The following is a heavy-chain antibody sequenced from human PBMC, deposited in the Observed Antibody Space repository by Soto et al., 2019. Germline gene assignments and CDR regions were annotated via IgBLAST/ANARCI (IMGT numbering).Heavy chain of an antibody. J-gene: IGHJ4*02. CDR1: GGSISSSSYY. CDR2: IYYSGST. Sequence: SETLSLTCTVSGGSISSSSYYWGWIRQPPGKGLEWIGSIYYSGSTYYNPSLKSRVTISVDTSKNQFSLKLSSVTAADTAVYYCAREVEPPGFHFDYWGQGTLVTVSS. CDR3: AREVEPPGFHFDY. V-gene: IGHV4-39*02.